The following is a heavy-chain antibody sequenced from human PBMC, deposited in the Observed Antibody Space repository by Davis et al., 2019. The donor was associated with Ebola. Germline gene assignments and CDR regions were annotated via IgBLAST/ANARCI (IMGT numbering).Heavy chain of an antibody. Sequence: PGGSLRLSCQGSGDSFNTDWIGWVRQVPGKGLEWMGVIYAGDSDTIYSPSFQGQVTISADKSINTAYLQWSTLKASDTATYYCARRVRYCSLSSCFSLDSWGQGTLVTVSS. CDR3: ARRVRYCSLSSCFSLDS. J-gene: IGHJ4*02. CDR1: GDSFNTDW. CDR2: IYAGDSDT. D-gene: IGHD2-15*01. V-gene: IGHV5-51*01.